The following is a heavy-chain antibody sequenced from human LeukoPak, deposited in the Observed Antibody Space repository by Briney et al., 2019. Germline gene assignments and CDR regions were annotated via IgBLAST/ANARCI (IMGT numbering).Heavy chain of an antibody. CDR3: ARSRDGYQEFAY. J-gene: IGHJ4*02. D-gene: IGHD5-24*01. V-gene: IGHV4-34*01. CDR2: INHSGST. CDR1: GGSVSGYY. Sequence: DPSETLSLACAVYGGSVSGYYWSWIRQPPGKGLEWIGEINHSGSTNYNPSLKSRVTISVDTSKNQFSLKLSSVTAADTAVYYCARSRDGYQEFAYWGQASLVTVSS.